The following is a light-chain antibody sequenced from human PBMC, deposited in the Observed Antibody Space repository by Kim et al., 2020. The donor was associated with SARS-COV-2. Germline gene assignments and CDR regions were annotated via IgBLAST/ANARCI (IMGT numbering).Light chain of an antibody. CDR3: QQYYSYALT. J-gene: IGKJ4*01. V-gene: IGKV1-8*01. CDR1: QGISSY. CDR2: AAS. Sequence: AIRITQSPSSLSASTGDRVTITCRASQGISSYLAWYQQKPGKAPKLLIYAASTLQSGVPSRFSGSGSGTDFTITISCLQSEDFATYYCQQYYSYALTFGGGTKVDIK.